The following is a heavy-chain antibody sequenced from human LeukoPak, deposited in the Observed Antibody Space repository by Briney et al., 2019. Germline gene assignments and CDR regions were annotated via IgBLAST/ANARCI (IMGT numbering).Heavy chain of an antibody. CDR2: ISAYNGNT. CDR3: ARGGRYYDSSGYYYFDY. J-gene: IGHJ4*02. CDR1: GYTFTSYG. D-gene: IGHD3-22*01. Sequence: ASVKVSCKASGYTFTSYGISWVRQAPGQGLEWMGWISAYNGNTNYAQKLQGRVTMTTDTSTGTAYMELRSLRSDDTAVYYCARGGRYYDSSGYYYFDYWGQGTLVTVSS. V-gene: IGHV1-18*01.